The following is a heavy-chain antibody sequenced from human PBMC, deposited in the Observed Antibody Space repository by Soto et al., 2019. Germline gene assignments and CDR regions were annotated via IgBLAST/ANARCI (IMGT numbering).Heavy chain of an antibody. V-gene: IGHV3-30-3*01. CDR2: ISTAGTNK. Sequence: QVQLVESGGGVVQPGRSLRLSCAAAGFTFSSHIMHWVRQAPGKGPEWVAVISTAGTNKYYSNSVKGRFTISRDNSKNTLYLQMNSLRAEDTAVYYCARDSSGSYHGWLDPWGQGTLVTVSS. CDR3: ARDSSGSYHGWLDP. CDR1: GFTFSSHI. J-gene: IGHJ5*02. D-gene: IGHD3-22*01.